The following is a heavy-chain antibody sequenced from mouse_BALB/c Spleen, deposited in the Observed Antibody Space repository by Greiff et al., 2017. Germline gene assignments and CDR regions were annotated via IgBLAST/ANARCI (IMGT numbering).Heavy chain of an antibody. D-gene: IGHD4-1*01. J-gene: IGHJ2*01. V-gene: IGHV1-63*02. Sequence: QVQLKQSGAELVRPGTSVKISCKASGYTFTNYWLGWVKQRPGHGLEWIGDIYPGGGYTNYNEKFKGKATLTADTSSSTAYMQLSSLTSEDSAVYFCARSGLGLHYFDDWGQGTTLTVSS. CDR3: ARSGLGLHYFDD. CDR2: IYPGGGYT. CDR1: GYTFTNYW.